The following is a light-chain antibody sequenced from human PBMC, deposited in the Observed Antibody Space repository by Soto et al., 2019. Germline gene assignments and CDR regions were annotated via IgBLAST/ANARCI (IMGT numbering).Light chain of an antibody. J-gene: IGKJ1*01. CDR2: AAS. CDR1: QGISSY. V-gene: IGKV1-6*01. CDR3: LQDYNYPWT. Sequence: IQMTQSPSSLSASEGDRVTITCQASQGISSYLAWYQQKPGKAPKLLIYAASTLESGVPSRFSGSGSGTDFTLTISSLQPEDFATYYCLQDYNYPWTFGQGTKVDIK.